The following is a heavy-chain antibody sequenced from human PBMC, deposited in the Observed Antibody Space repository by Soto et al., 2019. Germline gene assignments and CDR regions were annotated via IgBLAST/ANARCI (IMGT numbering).Heavy chain of an antibody. V-gene: IGHV4-59*01. CDR3: ARGGSAAAGTTYYYYGMDV. J-gene: IGHJ6*02. CDR1: GGSISSYY. CDR2: IYYSGST. D-gene: IGHD6-13*01. Sequence: QVQLQESGPGLVKPSETLSLTCTVSGGSISSYYWSWIRQPPGKGLEWIGYIYYSGSTNYNPSRMSRVTRSVHTSKNQFSLKLSSVTAADTAVYYCARGGSAAAGTTYYYYGMDVWGQGTTVTVAS.